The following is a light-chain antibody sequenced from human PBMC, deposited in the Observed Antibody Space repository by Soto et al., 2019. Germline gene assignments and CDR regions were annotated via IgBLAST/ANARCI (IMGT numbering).Light chain of an antibody. V-gene: IGLV2-14*01. CDR2: EVS. CDR3: SSYTTSTTIVV. Sequence: QSALTQPASVSGSPGQSITISCTGTSTDVGFYDYVSWYQHHPNKAPKLMIYEVSNRPSGVSNRFSGSKSGNTASLTISGLQAEDAADYHCSSYTTSTTIVVFGGGTQLTV. CDR1: STDVGFYDY. J-gene: IGLJ2*01.